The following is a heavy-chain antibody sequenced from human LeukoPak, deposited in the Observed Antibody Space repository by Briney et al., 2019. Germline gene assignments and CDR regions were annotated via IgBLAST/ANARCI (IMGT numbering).Heavy chain of an antibody. Sequence: AGGSLRLSCAASGFTSSTYWMSWVRQAPGKGLVWVSRINGDGSSTRYADSVKGRFTISRDNAKNTLYLQMNSLRAEDTAVYYCARGGLNALEAFDIWGQGTLVTVCS. D-gene: IGHD1-1*01. CDR2: INGDGSST. CDR1: GFTSSTYW. J-gene: IGHJ3*02. CDR3: ARGGLNALEAFDI. V-gene: IGHV3-74*01.